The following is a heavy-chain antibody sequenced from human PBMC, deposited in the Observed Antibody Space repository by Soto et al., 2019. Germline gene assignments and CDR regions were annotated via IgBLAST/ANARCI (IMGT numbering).Heavy chain of an antibody. CDR3: AREMGVVTSSRSFDP. CDR2: IIPILGIA. CDR1: GGTFSSYT. J-gene: IGHJ5*02. V-gene: IGHV1-69*04. Sequence: ASVKVSCKASGGTFSSYTISWVRQAPGQGLEWMGRIIPILGIANYAQKFQGRVTITADKSTSTAYMELSSLRSEDTAVYYCAREMGVVTSSRSFDPWGQGTLVTVSS. D-gene: IGHD2-15*01.